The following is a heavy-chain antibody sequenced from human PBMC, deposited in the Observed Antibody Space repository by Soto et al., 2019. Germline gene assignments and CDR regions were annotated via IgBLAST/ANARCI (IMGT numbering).Heavy chain of an antibody. J-gene: IGHJ6*02. CDR2: IKSKTDGGTT. CDR1: GFTFSNAW. Sequence: GGSLRLSCAASGFTFSNAWMNWVRQAPGKGLEWVGRIKSKTDGGTTDYAAPVKGRFTISRDDSKNTLYLQMNSLKTEDTAVYYCTTDPYGDYYYYYYGMDVWGQGTTVTVSS. V-gene: IGHV3-15*07. D-gene: IGHD4-17*01. CDR3: TTDPYGDYYYYYYGMDV.